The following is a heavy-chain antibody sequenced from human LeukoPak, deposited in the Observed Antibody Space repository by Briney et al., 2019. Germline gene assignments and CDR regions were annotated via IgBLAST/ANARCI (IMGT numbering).Heavy chain of an antibody. CDR1: GFTFSSYA. CDR2: ISGSGGST. V-gene: IGHV3-23*01. J-gene: IGHJ4*02. CDR3: AKDGVYYYGSSLYYFDY. Sequence: GGSLRLSCAASGFTFSSYAMSWVRQAPGKGLEWVSAISGSGGSTYYADSVKGRFTISRDNSKNTLYLQMNSLRAEDTAVYYCAKDGVYYYGSSLYYFDYWGQGTLVTVSS. D-gene: IGHD3-22*01.